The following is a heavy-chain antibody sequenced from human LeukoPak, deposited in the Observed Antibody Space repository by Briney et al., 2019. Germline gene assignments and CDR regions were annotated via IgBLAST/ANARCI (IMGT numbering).Heavy chain of an antibody. Sequence: GGSLRLSCAASGFTVSSNYMSWVRQAPGKGLEWVSVIYSGGSTYYADSVKGRFTISRDNSKNTLYLQMNSLRAEDTAVYYCAKDSSSWSYSDPDAFDIWGQGTMVTVSS. V-gene: IGHV3-66*01. CDR3: AKDSSSWSYSDPDAFDI. J-gene: IGHJ3*02. CDR1: GFTVSSNY. D-gene: IGHD6-13*01. CDR2: IYSGGST.